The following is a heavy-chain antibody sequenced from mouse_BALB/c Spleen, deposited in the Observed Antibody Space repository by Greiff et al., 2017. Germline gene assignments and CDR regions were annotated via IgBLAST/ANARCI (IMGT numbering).Heavy chain of an antibody. CDR3: ARGSSYVGY. CDR1: GYAFSSYW. D-gene: IGHD1-1*01. Sequence: VKLQESGAELVRPGSSVKISCKASGYAFSSYWMNWVKQRPGQGLEWIGQIYPGDGDTNYNGKFKGKATLTADKSSSTAYMQLSSLTSEDSAVYFCARGSSYVGYWGQGTTLTVSS. J-gene: IGHJ2*01. CDR2: IYPGDGDT. V-gene: IGHV1-80*01.